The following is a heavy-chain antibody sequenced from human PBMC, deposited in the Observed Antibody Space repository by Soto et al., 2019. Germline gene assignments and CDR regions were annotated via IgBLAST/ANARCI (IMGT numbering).Heavy chain of an antibody. J-gene: IGHJ6*02. V-gene: IGHV4-59*01. CDR3: ASDRSSGWDQGYGMDV. D-gene: IGHD6-19*01. Sequence: SETLSLTCTVSGGSISTSYRSWIRQPPGEGLEWTGYIYYSGSTSYNTSLKGRVTISVVTSKNQFSLKLRSVTAADTAVYYCASDRSSGWDQGYGMDVWGQGTTVTVSS. CDR1: GGSISTSY. CDR2: IYYSGST.